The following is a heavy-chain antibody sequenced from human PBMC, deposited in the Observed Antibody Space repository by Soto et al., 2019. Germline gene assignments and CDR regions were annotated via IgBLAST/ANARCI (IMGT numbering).Heavy chain of an antibody. CDR3: ARDQLYYYGSGGYYKRGSPPGYMDV. D-gene: IGHD3-10*01. V-gene: IGHV4-34*01. Sequence: SETLSLTCAVYGGSFSGYYWSWIRQPPGKGLEWIGEINHSGSTNYNPSLKSRVTISVDTSKNQFSLKLSSVTAADTAVYYCARDQLYYYGSGGYYKRGSPPGYMDVWGKGTTVTVSS. CDR2: INHSGST. J-gene: IGHJ6*03. CDR1: GGSFSGYY.